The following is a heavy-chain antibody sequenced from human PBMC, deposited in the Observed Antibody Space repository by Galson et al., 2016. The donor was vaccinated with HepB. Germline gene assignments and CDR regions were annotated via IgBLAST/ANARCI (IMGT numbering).Heavy chain of an antibody. V-gene: IGHV6-1*01. J-gene: IGHJ4*02. CDR1: GDSVSSNIAA. CDR3: ARGLRDDYTFDY. CDR2: TYYKSKWHN. Sequence: CAISGDSVSSNIAAWNWIRQSPSRGLEWLGRTYYKSKWHNDSAPSVRSRITVNPDTFKNQVSLHLNSVTPDDTAVYYCARGLRDDYTFDYWGQGTLVTVSS. D-gene: IGHD5-24*01.